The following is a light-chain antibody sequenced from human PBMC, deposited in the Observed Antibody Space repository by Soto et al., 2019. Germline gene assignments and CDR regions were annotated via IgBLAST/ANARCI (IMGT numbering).Light chain of an antibody. CDR2: GAS. V-gene: IGKV3-20*01. CDR1: QSVSSSY. J-gene: IGKJ5*01. CDR3: QQYGSSPPVT. Sequence: EIVLTQSPGTLSLSPGERATLSCRASQSVSSSYSAWYQQKPGQAPRLLIYGASGRATGIPDRFSGSVSGTDFTLTISRLEPEDFAVYYCQQYGSSPPVTFGQGTRLEIK.